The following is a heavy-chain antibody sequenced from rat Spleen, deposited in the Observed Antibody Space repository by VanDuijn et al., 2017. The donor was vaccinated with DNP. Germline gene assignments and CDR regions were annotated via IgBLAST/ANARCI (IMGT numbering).Heavy chain of an antibody. V-gene: IGHV3-1*01. J-gene: IGHJ3*01. CDR3: ARHGEQPLYNWFAY. Sequence: EVQLQESGPGPVKPSQSLSLTCSVTGYSITSNYWAWIRKFPGNNLEWMGYISYSGSTSFNPSLKSRISITRDTSKNQFFLQLNSVTTEDTATYYCARHGEQPLYNWFAYWGQGTLVTVSS. CDR1: GYSITSNY. CDR2: ISYSGST. D-gene: IGHD1-2*01.